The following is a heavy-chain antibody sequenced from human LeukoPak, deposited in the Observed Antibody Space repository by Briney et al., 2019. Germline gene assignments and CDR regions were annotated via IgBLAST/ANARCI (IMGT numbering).Heavy chain of an antibody. D-gene: IGHD5-12*01. Sequence: SETLSLTCTVSGGSIRGYYWSWIRQPPGKGLEWIGYIYENGISNYNPSLKSRVTILIDTSKNQFSLKLSSVTAADTAVYYCARVRAYSGYDLIPRYFDYWGQGTLVTVSS. V-gene: IGHV4-59*12. CDR1: GGSIRGYY. CDR2: IYENGIS. CDR3: ARVRAYSGYDLIPRYFDY. J-gene: IGHJ4*02.